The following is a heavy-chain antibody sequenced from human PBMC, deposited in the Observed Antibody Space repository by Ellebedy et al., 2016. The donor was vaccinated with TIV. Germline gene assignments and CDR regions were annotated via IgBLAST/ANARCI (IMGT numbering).Heavy chain of an antibody. Sequence: ASVKVSXKASGYTFTSYGISWVRQAPGQGLEWMGWISAYNGNTNYAQKLQGRVTMTTDTSTSTAYMELRSLRSDDTAVYYCARETSGIAAADWFDPWGQGTLVTVSS. CDR2: ISAYNGNT. CDR3: ARETSGIAAADWFDP. V-gene: IGHV1-18*01. J-gene: IGHJ5*02. CDR1: GYTFTSYG. D-gene: IGHD6-13*01.